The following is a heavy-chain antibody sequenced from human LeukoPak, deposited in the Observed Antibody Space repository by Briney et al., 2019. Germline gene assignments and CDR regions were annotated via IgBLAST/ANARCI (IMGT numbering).Heavy chain of an antibody. Sequence: GGSLRLSCAASGFTFSRYWMTWVRQAPRKGLEWEANIKQDGSEKYYVGSVMGRFTISRDNAKNSLFLQMNSLRAEDTAVYYCARPHSISGDDAFDIWGHGTMVSVSS. CDR2: IKQDGSEK. D-gene: IGHD3-3*01. CDR1: GFTFSRYW. J-gene: IGHJ3*02. CDR3: ARPHSISGDDAFDI. V-gene: IGHV3-7*01.